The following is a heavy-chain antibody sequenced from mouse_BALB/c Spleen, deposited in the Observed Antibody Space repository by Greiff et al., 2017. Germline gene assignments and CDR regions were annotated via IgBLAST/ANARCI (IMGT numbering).Heavy chain of an antibody. CDR2: ISYDGSN. D-gene: IGHD2-2*01. J-gene: IGHJ4*01. CDR3: ARGGYRAMDY. Sequence: EVKLMESGPGLVKPSQSLSLTCSVTGYSITSGYYWNWIRQFPGNKLEWMGYISYDGSNNYNPSLKNRISITRDTSKNQFFLKLNSVTTEDTATYYCARGGYRAMDYWGQGTSVTVSS. V-gene: IGHV3-6*02. CDR1: GYSITSGYY.